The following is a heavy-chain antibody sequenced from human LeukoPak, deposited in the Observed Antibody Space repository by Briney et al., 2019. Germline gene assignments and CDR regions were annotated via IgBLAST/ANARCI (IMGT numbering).Heavy chain of an antibody. V-gene: IGHV1-46*01. J-gene: IGHJ4*02. Sequence: ASVKVSCKASGYRFITYYLHWVRQAPGHGLEWMGIIVPSAGTTTYAQKFQGRVTLTRDTSTSTVYMELSSLRSDDTAIYYCAGMTTVTTSALDSWGQGTLVTVSS. D-gene: IGHD4-17*01. CDR1: GYRFITYY. CDR2: IVPSAGTT. CDR3: AGMTTVTTSALDS.